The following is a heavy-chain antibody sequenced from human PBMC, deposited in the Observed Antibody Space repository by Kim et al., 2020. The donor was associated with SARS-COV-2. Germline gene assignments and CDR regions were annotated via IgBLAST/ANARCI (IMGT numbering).Heavy chain of an antibody. J-gene: IGHJ4*02. D-gene: IGHD6-19*01. Sequence: SETLSLTCTVSGGSVSSGSYYWSWIRQPPGKGLEWIGYIYYSGSTNYNPSLKSRVTISVDTSKNQFSLKLSSVTAADTAVYYCARVVLGIAVAGGALDYWGQGTLITVSS. CDR1: GGSVSSGSYY. V-gene: IGHV4-61*01. CDR3: ARVVLGIAVAGGALDY. CDR2: IYYSGST.